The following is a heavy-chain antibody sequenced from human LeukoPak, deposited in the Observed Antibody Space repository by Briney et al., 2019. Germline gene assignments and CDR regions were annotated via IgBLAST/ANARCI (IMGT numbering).Heavy chain of an antibody. J-gene: IGHJ6*02. V-gene: IGHV1-2*06. CDR1: GGTFSSYA. CDR2: INPNSGGT. CDR3: ARTPGTTGTRHYYYGMDV. Sequence: ASVKVSCKASGGTFSSYAINWVRQAPGQGLEWMGRINPNSGGTNYAQKFQGRVTMTRDTSISTAYMELSRLRSDDTAVYYCARTPGTTGTRHYYYGMDVWGQGTTVTVSS. D-gene: IGHD1-1*01.